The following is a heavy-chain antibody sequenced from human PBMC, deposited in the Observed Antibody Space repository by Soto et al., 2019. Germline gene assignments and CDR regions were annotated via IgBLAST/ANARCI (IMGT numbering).Heavy chain of an antibody. Sequence: QVQLVQSGAEVKKPGSSVKVSCKASGGTFSSYRINWVRQAPGQGLEWVGGIVPIYRTADYAQKFQGRVTITADEPALTVYRGLRSIKSQDTGVYSCARDSGANPSSSWGQAPLVTVPS. D-gene: IGHD6-13*01. V-gene: IGHV1-69*01. CDR1: GGTFSSYR. J-gene: IGHJ4*02. CDR3: ARDSGANPSSS. CDR2: IVPIYRTA.